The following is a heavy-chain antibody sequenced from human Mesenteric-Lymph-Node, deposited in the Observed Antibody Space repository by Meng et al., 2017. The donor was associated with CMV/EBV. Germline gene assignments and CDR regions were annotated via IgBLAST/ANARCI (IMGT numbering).Heavy chain of an antibody. V-gene: IGHV1-2*02. J-gene: IGHJ3*02. CDR1: GYTFTGQY. CDR2: INPNTDDT. D-gene: IGHD3-3*01. Sequence: ASVKVSCKASGYTFTGQYMHWVRQAPGQGLEWMGWINPNTDDTHYAQKFQGRITLTRDTSISTAYMELSRLRSDDTAVYYCARARLYSDFWSGYYDPFDIWGQGTMVTVSS. CDR3: ARARLYSDFWSGYYDPFDI.